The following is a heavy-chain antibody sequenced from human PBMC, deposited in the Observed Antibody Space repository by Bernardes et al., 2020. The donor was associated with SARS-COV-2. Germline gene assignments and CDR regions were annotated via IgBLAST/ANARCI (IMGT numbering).Heavy chain of an antibody. CDR2: IYYSGST. Sequence: SEPLSLTCTVSGGSISSYYWSWIRQPPGKGLEWIGYIYYSGSTNYNPSLKSRVTISVDTSKNQFSLKLSSVTAADTAVYYCARTRWLQFSYYFDYWGQGTLVTVSS. CDR1: GGSISSYY. V-gene: IGHV4-59*08. CDR3: ARTRWLQFSYYFDY. J-gene: IGHJ4*02. D-gene: IGHD5-12*01.